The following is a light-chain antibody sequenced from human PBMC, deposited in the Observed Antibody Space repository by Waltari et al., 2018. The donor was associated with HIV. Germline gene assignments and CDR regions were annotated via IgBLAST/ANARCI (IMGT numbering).Light chain of an antibody. CDR3: QQTYTAPWT. V-gene: IGKV1-39*01. CDR1: QSISSH. CDR2: VAS. Sequence: DIQMTQSPSSLSASVGDRVTITCRPSQSISSHLNWYQKRPGKAPDLLIYVASSLQSGVPSRFSGSGSGTNFTLTIASLQPEDLGSYYCQQTYTAPWTFGQGTKVEIK. J-gene: IGKJ1*01.